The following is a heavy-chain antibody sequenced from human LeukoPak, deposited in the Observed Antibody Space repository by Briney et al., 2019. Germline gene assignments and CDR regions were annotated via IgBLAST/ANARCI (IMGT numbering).Heavy chain of an antibody. J-gene: IGHJ4*02. Sequence: PSETLSLTCAVYGGSFSGYYWSWIRQPPGKGLEWIGEINHSGSTNYNPSLKSRVTISVDTSKNQFSLKLSSVTAADTAVYYCAREGVAAAGRHFDYWGQGTLVTVSS. V-gene: IGHV4-34*01. D-gene: IGHD6-13*01. CDR1: GGSFSGYY. CDR3: AREGVAAAGRHFDY. CDR2: INHSGST.